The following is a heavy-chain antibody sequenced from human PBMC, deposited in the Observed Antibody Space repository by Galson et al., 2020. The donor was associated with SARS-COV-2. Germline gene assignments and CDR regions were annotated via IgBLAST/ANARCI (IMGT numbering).Heavy chain of an antibody. CDR1: GGSFKNYY. D-gene: IGHD2-15*01. CDR3: VRGAEERRISGVMPYYFTYMDV. J-gene: IGHJ6*01. V-gene: IGHV4-34*01. CDR2: INHRGST. Sequence: SQTLSLTCAVYGGSFKNYYWTWIRQSPGKGLQWIGEINHRGSTNYDPSPQGRVAMSVYTSKNHFSLRLSSVTAADTAVYYCVRGAEERRISGVMPYYFTYMDVWGRGTAVTGSS.